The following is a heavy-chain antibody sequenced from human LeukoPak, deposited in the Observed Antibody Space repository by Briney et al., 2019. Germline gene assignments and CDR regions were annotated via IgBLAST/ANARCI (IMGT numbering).Heavy chain of an antibody. CDR1: DGSISNYY. CDR3: ARVAPIAAAGSSYYYAIDV. D-gene: IGHD6-25*01. Sequence: PSETLSLTCNVSDGSISNYYWTWIRQPAGKGLEWIGRIYSSGTTTYNPSLKSRVAMSVDTSRNQISLKLNSVTAADTAVYYCARVAPIAAAGSSYYYAIDVWGQGTTVTVSS. CDR2: IYSSGTT. V-gene: IGHV4-4*07. J-gene: IGHJ6*02.